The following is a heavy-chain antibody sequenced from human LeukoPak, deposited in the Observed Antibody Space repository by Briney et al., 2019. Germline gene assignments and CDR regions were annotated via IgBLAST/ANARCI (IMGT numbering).Heavy chain of an antibody. CDR3: ATQATSGWHFS. J-gene: IGHJ5*02. CDR1: GYTFTGYY. D-gene: IGHD6-19*01. Sequence: ASVKVSCKASGYTFTGYYMHWVRQAPGQGPEWMGWINPNSGGTNYAQKFQGRVTMTRDTSLSTVYMELGRQRSDDTAVYYCATQATSGWHFSWGQGTLVTVSS. V-gene: IGHV1-2*02. CDR2: INPNSGGT.